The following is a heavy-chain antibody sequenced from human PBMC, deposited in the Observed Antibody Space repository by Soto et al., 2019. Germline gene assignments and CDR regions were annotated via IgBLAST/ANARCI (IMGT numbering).Heavy chain of an antibody. CDR1: GFTFSNAW. CDR2: IKSKTDGGTT. D-gene: IGHD3-10*01. J-gene: IGHJ3*02. V-gene: IGHV3-15*07. Sequence: GGSLRLSCAASGFTFSNAWMNWVRQAPGKGLEWVGRIKSKTDGGTTDYAAPVKGRFTISRDDSKNTLYLQMNSLKTEDTAVYYCTLHFNYYGSATAFDIWGQGTMVTVSS. CDR3: TLHFNYYGSATAFDI.